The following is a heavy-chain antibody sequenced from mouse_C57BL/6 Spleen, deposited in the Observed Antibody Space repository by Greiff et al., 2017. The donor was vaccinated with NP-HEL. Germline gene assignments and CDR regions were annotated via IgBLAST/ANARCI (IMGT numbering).Heavy chain of an antibody. CDR3: ARSSDGYYPYYDAMDY. J-gene: IGHJ4*01. CDR1: GYTFTSYW. V-gene: IGHV1-53*01. D-gene: IGHD2-3*01. CDR2: INPSNGGT. Sequence: QVQLQQPGTELVKPGASVKLSCKASGYTFTSYWMHWVKQRPGQGLEWIGNINPSNGGTNYNEKFKSKATLTVDKSSSTAYMPLSSLTSEDSAVYYCARSSDGYYPYYDAMDYWGQGTSVTVSS.